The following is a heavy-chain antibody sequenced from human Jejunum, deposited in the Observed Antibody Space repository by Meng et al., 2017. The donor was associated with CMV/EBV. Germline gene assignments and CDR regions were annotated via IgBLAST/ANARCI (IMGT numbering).Heavy chain of an antibody. CDR3: AREEGYTRPHYFDY. CDR2: IYSDGGTT. D-gene: IGHD6-13*01. J-gene: IGHJ4*02. V-gene: IGHV3-23*03. CDR1: GITFSSYA. Sequence: GITFSSYAMPWVRQAPGKGLEWVAVIYSDGGTTDYADSVKGRFTISRDNSKNTLYLQMNSLRAEDTAVYYCAREEGYTRPHYFDYWGQGTLVTVSS.